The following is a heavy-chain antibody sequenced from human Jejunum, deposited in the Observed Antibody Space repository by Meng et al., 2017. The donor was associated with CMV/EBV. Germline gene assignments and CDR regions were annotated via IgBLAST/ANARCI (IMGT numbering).Heavy chain of an antibody. Sequence: QVEFVESGGGVVQPGGSLRLSCAASGFIFGSYGMFWVRQPPGKGLEWVAFIRYDGSDTYHVDSVKGRFTISRDNSQNTLYLQMNSLRAEDTAVYYCARDSMMGYWGQGTLVTVSS. D-gene: IGHD2/OR15-2a*01. CDR3: ARDSMMGY. CDR1: GFIFGSYG. CDR2: IRYDGSDT. V-gene: IGHV3-30*02. J-gene: IGHJ4*01.